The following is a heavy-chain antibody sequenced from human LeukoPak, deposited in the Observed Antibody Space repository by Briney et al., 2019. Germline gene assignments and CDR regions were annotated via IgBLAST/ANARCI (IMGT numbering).Heavy chain of an antibody. J-gene: IGHJ4*02. V-gene: IGHV1-18*01. CDR2: ISAYNGNT. Sequence: ASVKVSCKASGYTFTSYGISWVRQAPGQGLEWTGWISAYNGNTNYAQKLQGRVTMTTDTSTSTAYMELRSLRSDDTAVYYCARLVGYCSSTSCYPLGFDYWGQGTLVTVSS. D-gene: IGHD2-2*01. CDR1: GYTFTSYG. CDR3: ARLVGYCSSTSCYPLGFDY.